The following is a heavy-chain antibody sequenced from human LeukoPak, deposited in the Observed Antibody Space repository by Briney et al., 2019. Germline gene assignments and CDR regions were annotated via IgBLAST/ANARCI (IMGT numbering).Heavy chain of an antibody. V-gene: IGHV4-59*01. Sequence: SETLSLTCTVSGGSINPYYWNWVRQPPGEGLEWLGYIYYSGGTNYNPSLKSRVTISVDASKNQFSLRLTSVTAADTAVYYCARESISGVVIPFDIWGQGTMVTVSS. J-gene: IGHJ3*02. CDR2: IYYSGGT. D-gene: IGHD3-3*02. CDR1: GGSINPYY. CDR3: ARESISGVVIPFDI.